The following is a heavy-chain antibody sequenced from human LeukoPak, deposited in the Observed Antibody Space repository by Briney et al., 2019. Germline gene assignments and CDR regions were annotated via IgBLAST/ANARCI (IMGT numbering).Heavy chain of an antibody. CDR1: GGSFSGYY. CDR3: ARGRVDFWSGYYSRSNYYYMGV. Sequence: PSETLSLTCAVYGGSFSGYYWSWIRQPPGKGLEWIGEINHSGSTNYNPSLKSRVTISVDTSKNQFSLKLSSVTAADTAVYYCARGRVDFWSGYYSRSNYYYMGVWGKGTTVTVSS. V-gene: IGHV4-34*01. J-gene: IGHJ6*03. CDR2: INHSGST. D-gene: IGHD3-3*01.